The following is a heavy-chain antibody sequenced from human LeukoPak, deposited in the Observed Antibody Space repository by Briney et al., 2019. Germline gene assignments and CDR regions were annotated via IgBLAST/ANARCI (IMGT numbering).Heavy chain of an antibody. CDR1: GGSISSGSYY. D-gene: IGHD4-17*01. J-gene: IGHJ3*02. Sequence: SQTLSLTCTVSGGSISSGSYYWSWIRQPAGKGLERIVRIYTSGSTNYNPSLKSRVTISVDTSKNQFSLKLSSVTAADTAVYYCAGATGTVGAFDIWGQGTMVTVSS. V-gene: IGHV4-61*02. CDR3: AGATGTVGAFDI. CDR2: IYTSGST.